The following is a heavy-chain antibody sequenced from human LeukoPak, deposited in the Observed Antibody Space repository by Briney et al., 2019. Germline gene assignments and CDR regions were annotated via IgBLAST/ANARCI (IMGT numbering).Heavy chain of an antibody. CDR1: GFTFSSYG. V-gene: IGHV3-33*06. Sequence: GGSLRLSCAASGFTFSSYGMHWVRQAPGKGLEWVAVIWYDGSNKYYADSVKGRFTISRDNSKNTLYLQMNSLRAEDTAVYYCAKEAYYYGMDVWGQGTTVTVSS. CDR3: AKEAYYYGMDV. J-gene: IGHJ6*02. CDR2: IWYDGSNK.